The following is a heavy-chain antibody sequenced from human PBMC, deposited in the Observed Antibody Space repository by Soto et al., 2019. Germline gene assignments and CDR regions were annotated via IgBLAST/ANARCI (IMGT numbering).Heavy chain of an antibody. CDR1: GYTLTEYF. CDR2: FDPEDGET. Sequence: ASVKVSCKVSGYTLTEYFMHWVRHAPGKGLEWMGGFDPEDGETIYAQKFQGRVTMTEDTSTDTAYMELSSLRSEDTAVYYCATLVLSGGNDAFDIWGQGTMVTVSS. V-gene: IGHV1-24*01. J-gene: IGHJ3*02. D-gene: IGHD1-1*01. CDR3: ATLVLSGGNDAFDI.